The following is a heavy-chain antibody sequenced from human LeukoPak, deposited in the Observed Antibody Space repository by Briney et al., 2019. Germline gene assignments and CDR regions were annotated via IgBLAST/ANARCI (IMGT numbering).Heavy chain of an antibody. Sequence: SETLSLTCAVYGGSFSGYYWSWIRQPPGKGLEWLGEINHSGSTNYNPSLKSRVTISVDTSKNQFSLKLSSVTAADTAVYYCARGMSYDILTGYYYFDYWGQGTLVTVSS. V-gene: IGHV4-34*01. D-gene: IGHD3-9*01. CDR3: ARGMSYDILTGYYYFDY. J-gene: IGHJ4*02. CDR2: INHSGST. CDR1: GGSFSGYY.